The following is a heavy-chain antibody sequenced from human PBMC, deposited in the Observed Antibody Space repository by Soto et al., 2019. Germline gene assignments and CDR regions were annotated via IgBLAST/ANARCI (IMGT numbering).Heavy chain of an antibody. CDR1: GDTFNDYY. CDR2: INPNGGVT. CDR3: ARESGGATATLDYYYFYMDV. J-gene: IGHJ6*03. Sequence: QVQLVQSGAEVKRPGASVTVSCRSSGDTFNDYYIHWVRQAPGQGLEWMGWINPNGGVTKDAQKLQGWGSMTRDTSIRTVYMQLSRLRSDDTAVYYCARESGGATATLDYYYFYMDVWGTGTTVTVSS. V-gene: IGHV1-2*04. D-gene: IGHD5-12*01.